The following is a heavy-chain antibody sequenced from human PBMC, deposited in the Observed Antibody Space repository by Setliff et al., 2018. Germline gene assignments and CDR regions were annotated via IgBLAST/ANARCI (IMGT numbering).Heavy chain of an antibody. CDR3: ARDRTYYGSGTYTRYFDY. CDR1: GGSISSHY. D-gene: IGHD3-10*01. V-gene: IGHV4-59*11. J-gene: IGHJ4*02. CDR2: FFYSGDT. Sequence: LSLTCTVSGGSISSHYWTWIRQPAGKGLEWIGFFFYSGDTKSNPSLKSRVTMSVDTSKNQFSLKLNSVTAADTAVYYCARDRTYYGSGTYTRYFDYWGQGTLVTVSS.